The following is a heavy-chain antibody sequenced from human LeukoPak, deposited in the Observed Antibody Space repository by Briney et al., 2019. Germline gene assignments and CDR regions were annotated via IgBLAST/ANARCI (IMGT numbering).Heavy chain of an antibody. J-gene: IGHJ3*02. CDR1: GFTFSSYS. V-gene: IGHV3-21*01. CDR2: ISSSSSYI. D-gene: IGHD2-21*02. CDR3: ARFPPYCGGDCYPNAFDI. Sequence: PGGSLTLSCAASGFTFSSYSMNWVRQAPGKGLEWVSSISSSSSYIYYADSVKGRFTISRDNAKNSLYLQMNSLRAEDTAVYYCARFPPYCGGDCYPNAFDIWGQGTMVTVSS.